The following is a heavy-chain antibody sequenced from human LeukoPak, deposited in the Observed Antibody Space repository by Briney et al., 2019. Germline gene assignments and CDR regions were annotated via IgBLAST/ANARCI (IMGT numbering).Heavy chain of an antibody. CDR1: GFSFTTYG. V-gene: IGHV3-30*02. J-gene: IGHJ4*02. CDR3: AGKAAAYYFVY. CDR2: MQYDGSEE. Sequence: QPGGSLRLSCAASGFSFTTYGMHWVRQAPGKGLGWVTFMQYDGSEEYYADSVKGRFNISRDNSKTPLYLQMDSLRGEDTAVYYCAGKAAAYYFVYWGQGTLVTVSS. D-gene: IGHD2-2*01.